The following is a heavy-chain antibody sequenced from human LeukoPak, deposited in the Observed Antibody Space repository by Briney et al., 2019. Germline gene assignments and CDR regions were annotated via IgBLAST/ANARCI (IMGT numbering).Heavy chain of an antibody. CDR2: ISSSSSYI. D-gene: IGHD4-17*01. J-gene: IGHJ3*02. Sequence: PGGSLRLSCAASGFTFSSYSMNWVRQALGKGLEWVSSISSSSSYIYYADSVKGRFTISRDNAKNSLYLQMNSLRAEDTAVYYYARDRGYGDYMKDAFDIWGQGTMVTVSS. CDR1: GFTFSSYS. CDR3: ARDRGYGDYMKDAFDI. V-gene: IGHV3-21*01.